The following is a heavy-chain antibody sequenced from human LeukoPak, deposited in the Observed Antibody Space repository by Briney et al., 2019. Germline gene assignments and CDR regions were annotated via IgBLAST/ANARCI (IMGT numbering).Heavy chain of an antibody. CDR2: IYTSGST. J-gene: IGHJ4*02. D-gene: IGHD3-3*01. CDR1: GGSISSGSYY. CDR3: ARDRVRDYDFWSGHEYYFDY. V-gene: IGHV4-61*02. Sequence: PSETLSLTCTVSGGSISSGSYYWSWIRQPAGKGLEWIGRIYTSGSTNYNPSLKNRVTISVDTSKNQFSLKLSSVTAADTAVYYCARDRVRDYDFWSGHEYYFDYWGQGTLVTVSS.